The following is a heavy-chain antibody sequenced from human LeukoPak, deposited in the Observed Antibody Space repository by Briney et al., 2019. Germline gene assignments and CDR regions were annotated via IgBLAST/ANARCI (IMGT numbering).Heavy chain of an antibody. CDR2: IKQDGSEK. D-gene: IGHD4-17*01. V-gene: IGHV3-7*03. CDR1: GFTFSSYW. J-gene: IGHJ4*02. CDR3: AREGYSGYGDYGPTSDY. Sequence: GGSLRLSSAASGFTFSSYWMSWVRQAPGKGLEWVANIKQDGSEKYYVDSVKGRFTISRDNAKNSLYLQMNSLRAEDTAVYYCAREGYSGYGDYGPTSDYWGQGTLVTVSS.